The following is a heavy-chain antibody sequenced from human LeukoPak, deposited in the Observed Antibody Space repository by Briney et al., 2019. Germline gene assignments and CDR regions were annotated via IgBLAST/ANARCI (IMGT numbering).Heavy chain of an antibody. V-gene: IGHV1-46*01. D-gene: IGHD2-2*01. Sequence: AASVKVSCKASGYTFTSYYMHWVRQAPGQGLEWMGIINPSGGSTSYAQKFQGRVTMTRDTSTSTVYMELSSLRSEDTAVYYCARDRYIVVVPAATDDAFDIWGQGTMVTVSS. J-gene: IGHJ3*02. CDR3: ARDRYIVVVPAATDDAFDI. CDR1: GYTFTSYY. CDR2: INPSGGST.